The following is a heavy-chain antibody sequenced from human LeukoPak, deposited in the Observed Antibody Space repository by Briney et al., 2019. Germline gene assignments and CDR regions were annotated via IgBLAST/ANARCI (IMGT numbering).Heavy chain of an antibody. V-gene: IGHV3-64D*06. J-gene: IGHJ4*02. CDR2: ISTDGSQ. CDR1: GFTFSNFV. CDR3: AKNDGNIWQPHS. Sequence: GGSLRLSCSTSGFTFSNFVMQWVRQTPGKELEYVSVISTDGSQYYPDSVKGRFTIFRDNSKNTLYLQMNSLRPEDTAIYYCAKNDGNIWQPHSWGQGTLVTVSS.